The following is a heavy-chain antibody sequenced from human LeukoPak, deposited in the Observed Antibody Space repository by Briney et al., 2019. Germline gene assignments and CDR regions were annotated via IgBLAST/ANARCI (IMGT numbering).Heavy chain of an antibody. CDR2: SNQGGGT. CDR1: GGSFRDYY. J-gene: IGHJ5*02. CDR3: ARGRIFMVRGVIRAPNWFDP. V-gene: IGHV4-34*01. Sequence: PSETLSLTCAVYGGSFRDYYWSWIRQPPGKGLDWNGESNQGGGTNYNPTLKRRVTISVDTSKNQFSLRLSSVTAADTAAYYCARGRIFMVRGVIRAPNWFDPWGQGTLVTVSS. D-gene: IGHD3-10*01.